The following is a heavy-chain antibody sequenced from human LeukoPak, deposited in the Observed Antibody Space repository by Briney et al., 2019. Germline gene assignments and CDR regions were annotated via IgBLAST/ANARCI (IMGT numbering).Heavy chain of an antibody. CDR3: ARATRSSGWYWWFDP. V-gene: IGHV1-18*01. D-gene: IGHD6-19*01. Sequence: ASVKVSCKASGYTFTSYGISWVRQAPGQGLEWMGWISAYNGNTNYAQKLQGRVTMTTDTSTRKAYMELRSLRSDDTAVYYCARATRSSGWYWWFDPWGQGTLVTVSS. CDR2: ISAYNGNT. J-gene: IGHJ5*02. CDR1: GYTFTSYG.